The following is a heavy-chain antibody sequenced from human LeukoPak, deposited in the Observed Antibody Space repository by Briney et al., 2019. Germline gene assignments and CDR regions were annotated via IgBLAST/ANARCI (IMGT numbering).Heavy chain of an antibody. CDR3: ARDRPDAFDI. Sequence: PGGSLRLSCAASGFTFSSYWMHWVRQAPWKGLVWVSRINTDGSSTSYADSVKGRFTISRDNAKNALYLQMNSLRAEDTAVYYCARDRPDAFDIWGQGTMVTVSS. CDR1: GFTFSSYW. J-gene: IGHJ3*02. V-gene: IGHV3-74*01. CDR2: INTDGSST.